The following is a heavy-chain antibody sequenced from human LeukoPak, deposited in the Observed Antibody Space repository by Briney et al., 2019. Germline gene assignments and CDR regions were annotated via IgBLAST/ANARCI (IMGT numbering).Heavy chain of an antibody. CDR1: GFSFSSHD. J-gene: IGHJ4*02. CDR3: ARDDLWGVTTVH. V-gene: IGHV3-21*01. CDR2: ITGSSTSI. Sequence: GGSLRLSCATSGFSFSSHDMNWVRQAPGKGLEWVSSITGSSTSIEYADSVKGRFAISRDNAKNSLFLQMDSLRVDDTAVYYCARDDLWGVTTVHWGQGTLVTVSS. D-gene: IGHD4-17*01.